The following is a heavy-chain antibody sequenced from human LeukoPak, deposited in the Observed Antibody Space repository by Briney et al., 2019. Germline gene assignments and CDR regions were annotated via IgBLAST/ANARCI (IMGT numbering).Heavy chain of an antibody. D-gene: IGHD3-22*01. CDR1: GYTFTSYG. J-gene: IGHJ4*02. CDR3: ASQGYYYDSGGPVHFDY. Sequence: ASVKVSCKASGYTFTSYGISWVRQAPGQGLEWMGWISAYNGNTNYAQKLQGRVTMTTDTSTSTAYMELRSLRSDDTAVYYCASQGYYYDSGGPVHFDYWGQGTLVTVSS. CDR2: ISAYNGNT. V-gene: IGHV1-18*01.